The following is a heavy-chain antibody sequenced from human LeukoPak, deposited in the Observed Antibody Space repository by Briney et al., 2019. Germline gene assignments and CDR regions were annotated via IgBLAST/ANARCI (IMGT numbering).Heavy chain of an antibody. D-gene: IGHD6-6*01. CDR1: GFTLSSYA. CDR3: ARGGAARPYYYYYGMDV. Sequence: GGSLRLSCAASGFTLSSYAMHWVRQAPGKGLEWVAVISYDGSNKYYADSVEGRFTISRDNSKNTLYLQMNSLRAEDTAVYYCARGGAARPYYYYYGMDVWGQGTTVTVSS. V-gene: IGHV3-30-3*01. CDR2: ISYDGSNK. J-gene: IGHJ6*02.